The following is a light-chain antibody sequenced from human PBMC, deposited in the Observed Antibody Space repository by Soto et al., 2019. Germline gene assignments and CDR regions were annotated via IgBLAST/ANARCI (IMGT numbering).Light chain of an antibody. CDR1: SSDVGSYNR. CDR2: EVS. V-gene: IGLV2-18*02. J-gene: IGLJ1*01. Sequence: QSALTQPPSVSGSPGQSVTISCTGTSSDVGSYNRVSWYQQPPGTAPXLXIXEVSXXXXXXXXXXXXSXSANXXXXXIXXXXXXXXXXYYXSSYTSSSTYVFGTGTKLTVL. CDR3: SSYTSSSTYV.